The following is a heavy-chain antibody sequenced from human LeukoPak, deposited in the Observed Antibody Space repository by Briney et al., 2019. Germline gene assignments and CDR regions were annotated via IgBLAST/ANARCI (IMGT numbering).Heavy chain of an antibody. CDR3: ARAVGLGYCSSTSCYSLDY. V-gene: IGHV1-69*02. CDR1: GGTFSSYT. J-gene: IGHJ4*02. CDR2: IIPILVMA. D-gene: IGHD2-2*01. Sequence: SVKVSCKASGGTFSSYTFTWVRQAPGQGLEWMGRIIPILVMANYAQKFQARITITADQSTSTTYMELSSLRSEDTAVYYCARAVGLGYCSSTSCYSLDYWGQGTLVTVSS.